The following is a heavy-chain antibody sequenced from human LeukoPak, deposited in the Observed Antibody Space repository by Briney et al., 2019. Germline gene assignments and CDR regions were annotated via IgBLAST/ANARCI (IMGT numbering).Heavy chain of an antibody. V-gene: IGHV1-8*03. D-gene: IGHD1-26*01. Sequence: ASVKVSCKASGYTFTSYDINWVRQATGQGLEWMGWMNPNSGNTGYAQKFQGRVTITRNTSISTAYMELSSLRSEDTAVYYCARERFIVGAVDAFDIWGQGTMVTVSS. CDR1: GYTFTSYD. CDR3: ARERFIVGAVDAFDI. CDR2: MNPNSGNT. J-gene: IGHJ3*02.